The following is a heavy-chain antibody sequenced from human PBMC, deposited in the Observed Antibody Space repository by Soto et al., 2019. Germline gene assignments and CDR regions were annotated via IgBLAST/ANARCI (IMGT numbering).Heavy chain of an antibody. CDR3: STSVYCSTTRCYYYYGLDV. Sequence: QVQLVQSGAEVKKPGSSVKVSCKVSGGTFSSHSINWVRQAPAQGPEWMGGIIPIFGTENYAQKFQGRVTITADESTSTAYMEPSSLTSEDTALYYCSTSVYCSTTRCYYYYGLDVWGQGTTVIVSS. CDR1: GGTFSSHS. V-gene: IGHV1-69*01. J-gene: IGHJ6*02. CDR2: IIPIFGTE. D-gene: IGHD2-2*01.